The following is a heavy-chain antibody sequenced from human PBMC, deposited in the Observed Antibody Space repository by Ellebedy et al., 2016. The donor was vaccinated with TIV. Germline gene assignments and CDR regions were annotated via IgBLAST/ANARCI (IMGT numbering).Heavy chain of an antibody. Sequence: GESLKISCAASGFAFNTFDMSWVRQAPGKGLEYISVIYGGDGSTHYPDSVKGRFTSSRDNSKNTLYLQLSSLRAEDTAAYYCARQYPFLGLPITVANWFDTWGQGALVTVSS. CDR1: GFAFNTFD. J-gene: IGHJ5*02. V-gene: IGHV3-23*01. CDR2: IYGGDGST. D-gene: IGHD5-24*01. CDR3: ARQYPFLGLPITVANWFDT.